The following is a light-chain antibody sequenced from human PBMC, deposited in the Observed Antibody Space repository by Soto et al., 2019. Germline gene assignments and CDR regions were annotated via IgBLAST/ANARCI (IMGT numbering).Light chain of an antibody. Sequence: DIQLTQSPSTLSAAVGDSFTSTCLTSQNIRNLLAWYQQKPGKAPKPLIYDASTLKTGVPSRFSGSGSGSEFNFTITGLQPDDFATYFCQQYNTYSTFGQGTRL. CDR1: QNIRNL. V-gene: IGKV1-5*01. CDR2: DAS. J-gene: IGKJ5*01. CDR3: QQYNTYST.